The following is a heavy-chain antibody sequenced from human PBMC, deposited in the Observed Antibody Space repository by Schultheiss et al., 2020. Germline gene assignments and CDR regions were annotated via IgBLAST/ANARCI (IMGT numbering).Heavy chain of an antibody. CDR1: GFTFSSYW. V-gene: IGHV3-74*01. CDR3: AKDGGYYDSSGSYKGFDY. J-gene: IGHJ4*02. Sequence: GGSLRLSCAASGFTFSSYWMHWVRQAPGKGLVWVSRINSDGSSTSYADSVKGRFTISRDNAKNTLYLQMNSLRAEDTAVYYCAKDGGYYDSSGSYKGFDYWGQGTLVTVSS. D-gene: IGHD3-22*01. CDR2: INSDGSST.